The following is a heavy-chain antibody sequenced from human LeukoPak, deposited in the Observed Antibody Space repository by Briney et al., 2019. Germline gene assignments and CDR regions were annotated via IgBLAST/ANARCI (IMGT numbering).Heavy chain of an antibody. CDR3: ASLKYYYDSSGYSFPLDY. CDR1: GFTFSSYS. J-gene: IGHJ4*02. D-gene: IGHD3-22*01. CDR2: ISSSSSTI. V-gene: IGHV3-48*01. Sequence: GGSLRLSCAASGFTFSSYSMNWVRQAPGKGLEWVSYISSSSSTIYYADSVKGRFTISRDNAKSSLYLQMNSLRAEDTAVYYCASLKYYYDSSGYSFPLDYWGQGTLVTVSS.